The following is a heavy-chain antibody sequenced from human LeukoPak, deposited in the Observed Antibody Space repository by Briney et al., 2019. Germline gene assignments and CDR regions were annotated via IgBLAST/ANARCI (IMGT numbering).Heavy chain of an antibody. V-gene: IGHV3-30*02. J-gene: IGHJ6*03. Sequence: GGSLRLSCAASGFTFSSYGMHWVRQAPGKGLEWVAFIRYDGSNKYYADSVKGRFTTSRDNSKNTLYLQMNSLRAEDTAVYYCRNYCSSTSCYPTYYYYYMDVWGKGTTVTVSS. CDR1: GFTFSSYG. CDR3: RNYCSSTSCYPTYYYYYMDV. D-gene: IGHD2-2*01. CDR2: IRYDGSNK.